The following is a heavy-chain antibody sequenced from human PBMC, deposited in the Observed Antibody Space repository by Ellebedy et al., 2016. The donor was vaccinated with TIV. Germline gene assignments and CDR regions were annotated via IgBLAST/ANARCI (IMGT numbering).Heavy chain of an antibody. CDR2: ISGSGGST. V-gene: IGHV3-23*01. CDR1: GFTFGEYA. Sequence: GESLKISXTASGFTFGEYAMSWYRQAPGKGLEWVSAISGSGGSTYYADSVKGRFTISRDNSKNTLYLQMNSLRAEDTAVYYCAKDWRNHYYYYGMDVWGQGTTVTVSS. J-gene: IGHJ6*02. CDR3: AKDWRNHYYYYGMDV.